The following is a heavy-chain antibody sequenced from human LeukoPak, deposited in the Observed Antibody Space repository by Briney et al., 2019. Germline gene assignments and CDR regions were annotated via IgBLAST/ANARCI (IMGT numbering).Heavy chain of an antibody. V-gene: IGHV3-23*01. Sequence: AGGSLRLSCAASGFTFSSYGMSWVRQAPGKGLEWVSTISGSDDSTYYADSVKGRFIISRDNSKKTLYLQMNSLRAEDTAVFFCATVIGDYEAFDYWGQGTLVTVSS. CDR1: GFTFSSYG. CDR2: ISGSDDST. D-gene: IGHD4-17*01. CDR3: ATVIGDYEAFDY. J-gene: IGHJ4*02.